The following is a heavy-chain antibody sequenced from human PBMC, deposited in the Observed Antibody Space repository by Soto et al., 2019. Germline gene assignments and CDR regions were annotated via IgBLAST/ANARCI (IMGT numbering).Heavy chain of an antibody. CDR1: GYSFTSYW. J-gene: IGHJ6*03. D-gene: IGHD6-13*01. CDR3: ATNHRLAAPPHYYYMDV. CDR2: IYPGDSDT. V-gene: IGHV5-51*01. Sequence: GESLKISCKGSGYSFTSYWIGWVRQMPGKGLEWMGIIYPGDSDTRYSPSFQGQVTISADKSISTAYLQWSSLKASDTAMYYCATNHRLAAPPHYYYMDVWGKGTTVTVSS.